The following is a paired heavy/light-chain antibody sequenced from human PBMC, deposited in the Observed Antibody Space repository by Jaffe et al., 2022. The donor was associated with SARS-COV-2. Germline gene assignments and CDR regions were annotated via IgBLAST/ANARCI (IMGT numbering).Heavy chain of an antibody. CDR3: ARGGRVVDY. D-gene: IGHD1-26*01. CDR2: ISGSGATT. Sequence: EVQVLESGGGLVQPGGSLRLSCAASGFTLSNYAMSWVRQAPGKGLEWVSVISGSGATTYYADSVKGRFTISRDNSKNTLSLQMNSLRAEDTAIYYCARGGRVVDYWGQGTLVTVSS. J-gene: IGHJ4*02. CDR1: GFTLSNYA. V-gene: IGHV3-23*01.
Light chain of an antibody. Sequence: DVVMTQSPLSLPVTLGQPASISCRSSQSLVHSDGSTYLHWFQQRPGQSPRRLIYKVSNRDSGVPDRFSGSGSGTDFTLKISRVEAEDVGVYYCMQGTHGPYTFGQGTKLEIK. CDR2: KVS. CDR3: MQGTHGPYT. V-gene: IGKV2-30*02. CDR1: QSLVHSDGSTY. J-gene: IGKJ2*01.